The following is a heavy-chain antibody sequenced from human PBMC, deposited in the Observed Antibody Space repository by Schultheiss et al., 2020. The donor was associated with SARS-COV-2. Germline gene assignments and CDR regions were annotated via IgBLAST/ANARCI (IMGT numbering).Heavy chain of an antibody. J-gene: IGHJ4*02. CDR2: SHYSGAT. CDR1: GGSISSYY. CDR3: ARGSSNWGSTVGDY. D-gene: IGHD7-27*01. Sequence: SDTLSLTCTVSGGSISSYYWTWIRQPPGKGPEWIGFSHYSGATMYNPSLRSRVSMSVDTSKNQFSLKLSSVTAADTAVYYCARGSSNWGSTVGDYWGQGTLVTVSS. V-gene: IGHV4-59*01.